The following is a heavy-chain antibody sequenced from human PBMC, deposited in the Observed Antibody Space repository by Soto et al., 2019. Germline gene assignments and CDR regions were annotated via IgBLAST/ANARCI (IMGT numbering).Heavy chain of an antibody. Sequence: SETLSLTCAVYGGSFSGYYWSWIRQPPGKGLEWIGEINHSGSTIYNPSLKSRVTISVDTSKNQFSLKLSSVTAADTAVYYCARGSRENAFDIWGQGTMVTVSS. CDR1: GGSFSGYY. V-gene: IGHV4-34*01. D-gene: IGHD1-26*01. J-gene: IGHJ3*02. CDR3: ARGSRENAFDI. CDR2: INHSGST.